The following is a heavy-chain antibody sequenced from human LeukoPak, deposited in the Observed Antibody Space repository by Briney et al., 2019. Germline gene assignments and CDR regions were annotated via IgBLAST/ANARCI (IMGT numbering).Heavy chain of an antibody. CDR2: IISKADGETA. Sequence: GGSLRLSCAASGFTFSNAWMSWVRQAPGKGLEWVGRIISKADGETADYAAPVKGRFAISRDDSKDTLYLQMNSLKTEDTAVYYCATAPGVGSGWYAGGFDYWGQGTLVTVSS. V-gene: IGHV3-15*01. CDR1: GFTFSNAW. J-gene: IGHJ4*02. CDR3: ATAPGVGSGWYAGGFDY. D-gene: IGHD6-19*01.